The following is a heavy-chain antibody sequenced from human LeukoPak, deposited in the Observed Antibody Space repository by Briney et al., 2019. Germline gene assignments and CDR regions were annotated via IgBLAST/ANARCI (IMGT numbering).Heavy chain of an antibody. V-gene: IGHV4-61*01. D-gene: IGHD2-2*01. CDR2: IYYSGST. CDR1: GGSVSSGSYY. CDR3: ARDVCSSTSCYRAYYYGMDV. Sequence: PSETLSLTCTVSGGSVSSGSYYWSWIRQPPGKGLEWIGDIYYSGSTNYNPSLKSRVTISVDTSKNQFSLKLSSVTAADTAVYYCARDVCSSTSCYRAYYYGMDVWGKGTTVTVSS. J-gene: IGHJ6*04.